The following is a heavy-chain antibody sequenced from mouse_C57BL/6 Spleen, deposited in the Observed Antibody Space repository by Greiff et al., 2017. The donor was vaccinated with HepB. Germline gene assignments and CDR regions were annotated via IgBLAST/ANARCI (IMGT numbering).Heavy chain of an antibody. CDR1: GYAFSSYW. CDR3: ARGDYGSSYEFAY. J-gene: IGHJ3*01. D-gene: IGHD1-1*01. Sequence: QVQLQQSGAELVKPGASVKISCKASGYAFSSYWMNWVKQRPGKGLEWIGQIYPGDGDTNYNGKFKGKATLTADKSSSTAYMQLSSLTSEDSAVYFCARGDYGSSYEFAYWGQGTLVTVSA. CDR2: IYPGDGDT. V-gene: IGHV1-80*01.